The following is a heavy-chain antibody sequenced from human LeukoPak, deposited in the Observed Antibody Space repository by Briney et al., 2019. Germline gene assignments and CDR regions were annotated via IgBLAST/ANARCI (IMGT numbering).Heavy chain of an antibody. J-gene: IGHJ4*02. V-gene: IGHV4-28*03. CDR1: GYSISSSNW. D-gene: IGHD4-23*01. CDR3: ARGVDGGNSPFDY. CDR2: IYYSGST. Sequence: SETLSLTCAVSGYSISSSNWWGWIRQPPGQGLEWIGYIYYSGSTYYNPSLKSRVTMSVDTSKNQFSLKLSSVTAVDTAVYYCARGVDGGNSPFDYWGQGTLVTVSS.